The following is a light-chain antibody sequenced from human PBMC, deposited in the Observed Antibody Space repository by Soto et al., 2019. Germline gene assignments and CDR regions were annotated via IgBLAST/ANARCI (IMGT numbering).Light chain of an antibody. CDR3: SSYISSSTLNV. CDR2: DVS. CDR1: SSDVGGYNY. Sequence: LTQPASVSGSPGQSITISCTGTSSDVGGYNYVSWYQQHPGKAPKLMIYDVSKRPSGVSNRFSGSKSGNTASLTISGLQAEDEADYYCSSYISSSTLNVFGTG. V-gene: IGLV2-14*01. J-gene: IGLJ1*01.